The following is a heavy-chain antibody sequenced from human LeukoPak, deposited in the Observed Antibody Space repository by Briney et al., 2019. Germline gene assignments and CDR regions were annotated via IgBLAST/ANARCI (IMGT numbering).Heavy chain of an antibody. CDR1: GFTFSSYA. D-gene: IGHD6-19*01. V-gene: IGHV3-23*01. CDR2: ISGSGGST. J-gene: IGHJ4*02. Sequence: SGGSLRLSCAASGFTFSSYAMSWVRQAPGKGLEWVSAISGSGGSTYYADSVKGRFTISRDNSKNTLYLQMNSLRAEDTAVYYCAKDQAGSGGWYYWGQGTLVTVSS. CDR3: AKDQAGSGGWYY.